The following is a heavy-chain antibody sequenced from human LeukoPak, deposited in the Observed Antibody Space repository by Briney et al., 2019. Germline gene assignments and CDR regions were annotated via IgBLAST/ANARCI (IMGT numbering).Heavy chain of an antibody. V-gene: IGHV3-30*18. J-gene: IGHJ4*02. CDR1: GFTFSTFA. D-gene: IGHD1-20*01. Sequence: AGSLRLSCAASGFTFSTFAMHWVRQAPGKGLEWVAIVSYDGTKKYFADSVRGRFTISRDNAKNTLYLQMNSLRAEDTAVYYCAKDRNWNYFDYWGQGNLVTVSS. CDR2: VSYDGTKK. CDR3: AKDRNWNYFDY.